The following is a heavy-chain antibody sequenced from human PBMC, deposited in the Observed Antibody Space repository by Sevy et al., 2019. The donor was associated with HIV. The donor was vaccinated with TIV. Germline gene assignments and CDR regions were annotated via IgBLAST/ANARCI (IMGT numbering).Heavy chain of an antibody. D-gene: IGHD2-2*01. Sequence: GGSLRLSCAASGFTFSSYWMSWVRQAPGKGLEWVANIKQDGSERYYEDSVKGGFTISRENPKNSLYRQMNSLRVEDTAVYYCARDSQNIVVVPAATINYYYSYYMDVWGKGTTVTVSS. CDR1: GFTFSSYW. CDR3: ARDSQNIVVVPAATINYYYSYYMDV. J-gene: IGHJ6*03. CDR2: IKQDGSER. V-gene: IGHV3-7*01.